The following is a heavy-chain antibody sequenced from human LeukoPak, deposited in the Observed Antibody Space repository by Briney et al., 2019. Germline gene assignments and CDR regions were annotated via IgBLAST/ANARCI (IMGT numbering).Heavy chain of an antibody. D-gene: IGHD2-15*01. CDR2: ISAFDYNT. V-gene: IGHV1-18*01. CDR1: GYTFTSYG. Sequence: ASVKVSCKASGYTFTSYGISWVRQAPGQGLEWMGWISAFDYNTMYAQNFQGRVTMTTDTSTSTAYMELTNLISDDTAIYYCASEANCNGGRCSLQRVASWGQGTLVTVSS. J-gene: IGHJ4*02. CDR3: ASEANCNGGRCSLQRVAS.